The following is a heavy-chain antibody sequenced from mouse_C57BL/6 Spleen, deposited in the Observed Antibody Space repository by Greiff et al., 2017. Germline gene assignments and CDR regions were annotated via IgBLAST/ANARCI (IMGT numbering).Heavy chain of an antibody. CDR2: IYPRSGNT. Sequence: VQLQQSGAELARPGASVKLSCKASGYTFTSYGISWVKQRTGQGLEWIGEIYPRSGNTYYNEKFKGKATLPADKSSSTAYMELRSLTSEDSAVYFCAREGAMVTTGYYAMDYWGQGTSVTVSS. D-gene: IGHD2-2*01. CDR1: GYTFTSYG. J-gene: IGHJ4*01. V-gene: IGHV1-81*01. CDR3: AREGAMVTTGYYAMDY.